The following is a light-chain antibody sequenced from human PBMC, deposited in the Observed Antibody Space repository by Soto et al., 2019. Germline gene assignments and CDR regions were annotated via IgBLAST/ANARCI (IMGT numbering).Light chain of an antibody. CDR3: MQALQTPRT. Sequence: DFVMTQSPLSLSVTPGEPASISCRSSQSLLHTNRFNYLSWYLQKPGQSPELLIYLGSNRASVVPDNFSGSGSGTDVTLKITKVEAEDVGVYYCMQALQTPRTFGQGTRVEIK. V-gene: IGKV2-28*01. J-gene: IGKJ1*01. CDR2: LGS. CDR1: QSLLHTNRFNY.